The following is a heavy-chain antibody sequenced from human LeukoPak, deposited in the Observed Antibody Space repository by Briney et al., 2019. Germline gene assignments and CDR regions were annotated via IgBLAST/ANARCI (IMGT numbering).Heavy chain of an antibody. V-gene: IGHV3-20*04. CDR1: GFTFDDYG. CDR2: INWNGGST. CDR3: ARLLTRLKGYCSGGSCYSDYYGMGV. Sequence: GGSQRLSCAASGFTFDDYGMSWLPHAPRKALEWVTGINWNGGSTGYTDSVKGRFTISRDNAKNSLYLQMNSLRAEDTALYYCARLLTRLKGYCSGGSCYSDYYGMGVWGQGTTVTVSS. J-gene: IGHJ6*02. D-gene: IGHD2-15*01.